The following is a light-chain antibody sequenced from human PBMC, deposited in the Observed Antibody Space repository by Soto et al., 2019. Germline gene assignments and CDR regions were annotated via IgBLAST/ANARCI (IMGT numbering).Light chain of an antibody. CDR2: DVS. CDR1: SSEVGNYNY. J-gene: IGLJ3*02. V-gene: IGLV2-11*01. CDR3: CSYAGRYTSCV. Sequence: QSALTQPRSVSGSHGQSVTISCTGTSSEVGNYNYVSWYQQHPGKAPKLMIYDVSKRPSGVPDRFSGSKSGNTASLTISGLQAEDEAEYYCCSYAGRYTSCVFGGGTHLTVL.